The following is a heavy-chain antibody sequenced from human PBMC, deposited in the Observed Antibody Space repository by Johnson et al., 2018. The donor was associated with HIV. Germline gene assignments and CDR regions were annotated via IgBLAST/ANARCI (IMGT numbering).Heavy chain of an antibody. V-gene: IGHV3-7*05. D-gene: IGHD6-6*01. CDR3: AKGVRGSSWYDAFDI. CDR1: GFAFGSYW. Sequence: VQLVESGGGLVQPGGSLRLSCAASGFAFGSYWMHWVRQAPGKGLQWVANINQYGSEEYYVDSVKGRFTISRDNAKNSMYLQMNTLNAEDTAVYYCAKGVRGSSWYDAFDIWGQGTMVTVSS. J-gene: IGHJ3*02. CDR2: INQYGSEE.